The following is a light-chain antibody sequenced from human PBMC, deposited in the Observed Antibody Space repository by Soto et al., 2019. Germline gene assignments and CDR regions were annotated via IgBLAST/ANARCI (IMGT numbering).Light chain of an antibody. CDR1: SSNIGAGYD. CDR3: SSYAGSNSVV. CDR2: ANS. J-gene: IGLJ2*01. V-gene: IGLV1-40*01. Sequence: QSVLTQPPSVSGAPGQRVTISCTGSSSNIGAGYDVHWYQQLPGTAPKLLIYANSNRPSGVPDRFSGSKSGNTASLTVSGLQAEDEADYYCSSYAGSNSVVFGGGTKLTVL.